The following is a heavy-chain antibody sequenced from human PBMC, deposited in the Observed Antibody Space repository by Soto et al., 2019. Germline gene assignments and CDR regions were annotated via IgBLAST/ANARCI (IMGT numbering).Heavy chain of an antibody. CDR1: GFTFSGSA. CDR2: IRSKANSYAT. J-gene: IGHJ4*02. Sequence: PGGSLRLSCAAPGFTFSGSAMHWVRQASGKGLEWVGRIRSKANSYATAYAASVKGRFTISRDDSKNTAYLQMNSLKTEDTAVYYCTTLTTGYCSSTSCSNWGQGTLVTVSS. V-gene: IGHV3-73*01. D-gene: IGHD2-2*01. CDR3: TTLTTGYCSSTSCSN.